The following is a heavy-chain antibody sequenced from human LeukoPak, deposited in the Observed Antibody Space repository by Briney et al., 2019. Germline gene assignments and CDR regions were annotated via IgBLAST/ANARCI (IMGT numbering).Heavy chain of an antibody. D-gene: IGHD3-10*01. CDR2: IYYTGST. J-gene: IGHJ5*02. CDR1: GFTFSSYE. Sequence: GSLRLSCAASGFTFSSYEMNWVRQAPGKGLEWIGSIYYTGSTYYNPSLKSRVTISVDTSKNQFSLKLSSVTATDTAVYYCARHKEGFMVRGLITKKERAYNWFDPWGQGTLVTVSS. V-gene: IGHV4-59*05. CDR3: ARHKEGFMVRGLITKKERAYNWFDP.